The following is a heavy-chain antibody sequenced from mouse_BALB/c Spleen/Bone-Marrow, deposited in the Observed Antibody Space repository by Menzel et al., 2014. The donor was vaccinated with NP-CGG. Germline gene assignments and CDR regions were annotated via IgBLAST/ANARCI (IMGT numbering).Heavy chain of an antibody. CDR1: GYSFTSYW. CDR3: ARWRRLLDY. D-gene: IGHD1-2*01. Sequence: QVQLQQSGPQLVRPGASVKISCKASGYSFTSYWMHWVKQRPGQGLEWIGMIDPSDSETRLNRKFKDKATLTVDKSSSTAYMQLSSPTSEESTFYYCARWRRLLDYWGQGTTLTVSS. V-gene: IGHV1S74*01. CDR2: IDPSDSET. J-gene: IGHJ2*01.